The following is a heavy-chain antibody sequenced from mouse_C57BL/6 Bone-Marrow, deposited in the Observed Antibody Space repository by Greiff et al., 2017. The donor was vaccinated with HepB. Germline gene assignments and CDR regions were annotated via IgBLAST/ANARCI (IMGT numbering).Heavy chain of an antibody. CDR1: GFNIKDDY. Sequence: VQLKQSGAELVRPGASVKLSCTASGFNIKDDYMHWVKQRPEQGLEWIGWIDPENGDTEYASKFQGKATITADTSSNTAYLQLSSLTSEDTAVYYCTMDGYYGDYYYAMDYWGQGTSVTVSS. CDR2: IDPENGDT. D-gene: IGHD2-3*01. CDR3: TMDGYYGDYYYAMDY. J-gene: IGHJ4*01. V-gene: IGHV14-4*01.